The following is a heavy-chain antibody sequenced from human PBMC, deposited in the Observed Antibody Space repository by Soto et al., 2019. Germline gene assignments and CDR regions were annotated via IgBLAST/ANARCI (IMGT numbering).Heavy chain of an antibody. V-gene: IGHV4-31*03. J-gene: IGHJ4*02. CDR3: ARDSRIAVAGTY. D-gene: IGHD6-19*01. CDR2: IYYSGST. Sequence: SETLSLTCTVSGGSISSGGYYWSWIRQHPGKGLEWIGYIYYSGSTYYNPPLKSRVTISVDTSKNQFSLKLSSVTAADTAVYYCARDSRIAVAGTYWGQGTLVTVSS. CDR1: GGSISSGGYY.